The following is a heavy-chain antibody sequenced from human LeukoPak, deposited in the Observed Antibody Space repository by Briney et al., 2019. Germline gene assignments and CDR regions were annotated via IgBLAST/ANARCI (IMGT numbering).Heavy chain of an antibody. CDR1: GYSFSSDW. CDR3: TRGCSGGSCSRDAMDV. CDR2: IFPIDSET. V-gene: IGHV5-51*01. Sequence: GEALKISCKASGYSFSSDWIAWGRQMAGKGPEGRGVIFPIDSETTYSPSFQGQVTISADKSISTAYLQWSSLKASDTAMYYCTRGCSGGSCSRDAMDVWGQGTMVTVSS. D-gene: IGHD2-15*01. J-gene: IGHJ6*02.